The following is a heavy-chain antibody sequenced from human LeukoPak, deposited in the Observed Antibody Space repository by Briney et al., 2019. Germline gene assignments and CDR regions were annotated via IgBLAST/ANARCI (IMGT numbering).Heavy chain of an antibody. D-gene: IGHD4-23*01. J-gene: IGHJ4*02. CDR1: GGTFSSYA. V-gene: IGHV1-69*13. Sequence: SVKVSCTASGGTFSSYAISWVRQAPGQGLEWMGGITPIFGTANYAQKFQGRVTITAVESMSTAYMELSSLRSEDTAVYYCARGWLAETTVVTPYNYWGQGTLVTVSS. CDR3: ARGWLAETTVVTPYNY. CDR2: ITPIFGTA.